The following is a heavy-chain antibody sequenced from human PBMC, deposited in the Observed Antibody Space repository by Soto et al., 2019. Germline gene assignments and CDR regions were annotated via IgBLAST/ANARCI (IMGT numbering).Heavy chain of an antibody. CDR3: ARDDPYGDYGIGY. V-gene: IGHV3-48*01. J-gene: IGHJ4*02. CDR1: GFTFSSYS. D-gene: IGHD4-17*01. Sequence: GGSLRLSCAASGFTFSSYSMNWVRQAPGKGLEWVSYISSSSSTIYYADSVKGRFTISRDNAKNSLYLQMNSLRAEDTAVYYCARDDPYGDYGIGYWGQGTLVTVSS. CDR2: ISSSSSTI.